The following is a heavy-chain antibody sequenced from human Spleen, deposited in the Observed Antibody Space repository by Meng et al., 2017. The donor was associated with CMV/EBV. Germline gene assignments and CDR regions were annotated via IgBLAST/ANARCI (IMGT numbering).Heavy chain of an antibody. CDR1: GFTFSSYW. V-gene: IGHV3-74*01. Sequence: GESLKISCAASGFTFSSYWMHWVRQAPGKGLVWVSRINSDGSSTSYADSVKGRFTISRDNAKNTLCLQMNSLRAEDTAVYYCARVDNWNLGYWGQGTLVTVSS. J-gene: IGHJ4*02. D-gene: IGHD1-20*01. CDR2: INSDGSST. CDR3: ARVDNWNLGY.